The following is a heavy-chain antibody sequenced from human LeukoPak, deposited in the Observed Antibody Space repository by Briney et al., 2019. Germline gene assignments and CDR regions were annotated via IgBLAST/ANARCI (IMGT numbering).Heavy chain of an antibody. V-gene: IGHV3-21*01. D-gene: IGHD3-22*01. Sequence: GGSLRLSCAASGFTFSRYSMNWARQAPGKGLEWVSFITSSSSYIYYADSVKGRFTISRDNAKNSLSLQMNSLRVEDTAVYYCARGYYDSGYMDVWGKGTTVTVSS. CDR2: ITSSSSYI. J-gene: IGHJ6*03. CDR3: ARGYYDSGYMDV. CDR1: GFTFSRYS.